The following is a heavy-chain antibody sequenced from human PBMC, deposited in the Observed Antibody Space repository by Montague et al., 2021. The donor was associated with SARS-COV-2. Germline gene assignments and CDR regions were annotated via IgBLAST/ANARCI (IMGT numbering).Heavy chain of an antibody. V-gene: IGHV3-9*01. D-gene: IGHD3-22*01. CDR3: AKDLSMGGYYFGY. CDR2: ISWIVGSI. J-gene: IGHJ4*02. Sequence: SLRLSCAASGFTFGDYAMHWVRQAPGKGLEWVSGISWIVGSIGXXXSXXGRFTISRDNAKNSLYLQMNSLRAEDTALYYCAKDLSMGGYYFGYWGQGTLVTVSS. CDR1: GFTFGDYA.